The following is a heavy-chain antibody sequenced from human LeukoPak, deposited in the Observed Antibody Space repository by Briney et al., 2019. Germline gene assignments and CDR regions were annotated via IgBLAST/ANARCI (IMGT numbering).Heavy chain of an antibody. D-gene: IGHD3-22*01. J-gene: IGHJ4*02. CDR2: ISGSGGST. CDR1: GFTVKNYA. V-gene: IGHV3-23*01. Sequence: AGGSLRLSCAASGFTVKNYAMSWVRQAPGKGLEWVSAISGSGGSTYYADSVKGRFSISRDNSKNTLFLQMNSPRAEDSAVYYRLWLSGPPDYWGQGTLVTVSS. CDR3: LWLSGPPDY.